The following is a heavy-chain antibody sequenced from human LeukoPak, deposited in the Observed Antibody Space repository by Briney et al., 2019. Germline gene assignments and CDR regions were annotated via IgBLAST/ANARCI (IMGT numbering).Heavy chain of an antibody. CDR1: GGTFSNYA. CDR3: ARDLLGSATSYSSGAWDY. J-gene: IGHJ4*02. Sequence: SVEVSCKASGGTFSNYAISWVRQAPRQGLEWMGGIIPIFDTADNAQKFQGRLTITADESTSTAYMELSSLRAEDTAVYYCARDLLGSATSYSSGAWDYWGQGTLVTVSS. V-gene: IGHV1-69*01. D-gene: IGHD3-9*01. CDR2: IIPIFDTA.